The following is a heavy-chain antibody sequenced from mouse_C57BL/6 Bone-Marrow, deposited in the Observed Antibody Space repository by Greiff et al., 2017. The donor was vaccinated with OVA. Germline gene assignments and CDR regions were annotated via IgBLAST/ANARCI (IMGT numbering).Heavy chain of an antibody. CDR2: IYPGSGNT. V-gene: IGHV1-76*01. CDR1: GYTFTDHY. CDR3: ARDDGYFVEY. J-gene: IGHJ2*01. Sequence: VQGVESGAEVVRPGASVKLSCKASGYTFTDHYINWVKQRPGQGLEWIARIYPGSGNTYYNEKFKGKATLTAEKSANTAYMQLSSLTSEDSAVYFCARDDGYFVEYCGQGTTLTVSS. D-gene: IGHD2-3*01.